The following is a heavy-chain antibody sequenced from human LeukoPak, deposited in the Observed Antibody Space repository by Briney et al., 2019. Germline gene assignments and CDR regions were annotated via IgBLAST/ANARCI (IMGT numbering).Heavy chain of an antibody. J-gene: IGHJ3*02. CDR1: GGSISSYY. CDR2: IYGSGST. D-gene: IGHD4-11*01. V-gene: IGHV4-4*07. Sequence: TSETLSLTCTVSGGSISSYYWSWIRQPAGKGLEWIGHIYGSGSTNYNPSLKSRVTMSVDTSKNQFSLKLNSVTAADAAVYYCARALVTTVTTLDAFDIWGQGTVVTVSS. CDR3: ARALVTTVTTLDAFDI.